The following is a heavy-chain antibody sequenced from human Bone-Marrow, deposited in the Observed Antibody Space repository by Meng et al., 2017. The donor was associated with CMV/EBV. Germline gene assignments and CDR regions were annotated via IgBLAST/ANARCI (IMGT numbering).Heavy chain of an antibody. CDR3: GRVEQLVSDY. CDR1: GYSISSGYY. J-gene: IGHJ4*02. CDR2: IYHSGRT. D-gene: IGHD6-6*01. V-gene: IGHV4-38-2*02. Sequence: GSLRLSCTVSGYSISSGYYWAWIRQPPGKGLEWIGSIYHSGRTYSNPSLKSRVTMSVDTSKNHFSLKLSSVNAADTATYFCGRVEQLVSDYWGQGMRVTVYS.